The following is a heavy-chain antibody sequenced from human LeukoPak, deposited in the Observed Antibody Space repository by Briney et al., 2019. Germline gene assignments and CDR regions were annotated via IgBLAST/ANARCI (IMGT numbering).Heavy chain of an antibody. D-gene: IGHD2-15*01. CDR2: INQDGSEK. V-gene: IGHV3-7*04. CDR1: GFTFSSYW. CDR3: ARDLGYCSGGSCYRYYFDN. Sequence: GGSLRLSCAASGFTFSSYWMSWVRQAPGKGLEWVANINQDGSEKHYVDSVKGRFTISRDNAKNSLYLQMNSLRAEDTAVYYCARDLGYCSGGSCYRYYFDNWGQGTLVTVSS. J-gene: IGHJ4*02.